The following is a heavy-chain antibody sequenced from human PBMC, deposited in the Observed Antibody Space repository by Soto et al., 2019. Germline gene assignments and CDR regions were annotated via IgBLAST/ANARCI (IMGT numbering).Heavy chain of an antibody. CDR3: ARDLGYGGNSGYFDY. Sequence: PSETLSLTCTVSGASISSYYGNWIRQPPGKGLEWIGYMHDSGSTSYNPSLKSRVTISVDTSKNQFSLKLSSVTAADTAVYYCARDLGYGGNSGYFDYWGQGTLVTVSS. J-gene: IGHJ4*02. D-gene: IGHD2-21*02. V-gene: IGHV4-59*01. CDR1: GASISSYY. CDR2: MHDSGST.